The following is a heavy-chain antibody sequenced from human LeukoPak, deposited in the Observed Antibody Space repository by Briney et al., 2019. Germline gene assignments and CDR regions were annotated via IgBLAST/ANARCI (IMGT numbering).Heavy chain of an antibody. D-gene: IGHD5-24*01. CDR3: AKDLDGYGGLRGDAFDI. CDR2: ISDGGGST. Sequence: AGGSLRLSCAASGFTFNSYALSWVRQAPGKGLEWVSAISDGGGSTYYADSVKGRFTISRDNSKNTVYLQMNSLRVEDTAVYYCAKDLDGYGGLRGDAFDIWGQGTMVIV. J-gene: IGHJ3*02. CDR1: GFTFNSYA. V-gene: IGHV3-23*01.